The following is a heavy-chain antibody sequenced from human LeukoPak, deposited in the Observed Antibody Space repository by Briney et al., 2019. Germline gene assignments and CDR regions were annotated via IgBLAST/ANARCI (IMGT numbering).Heavy chain of an antibody. CDR1: GFTFSSYA. CDR2: ISYDGSNK. CDR3: ARDGVVVVAATPAGGGFDY. J-gene: IGHJ4*02. V-gene: IGHV3-30-3*01. D-gene: IGHD2-15*01. Sequence: GRSLRLSCVASGFTFSSYAMHWVRQAPGKGLEWVAVISYDGSNKYYADSVKGRFTISRDNSKNTLYLQMNSLRAEDTAVYYCARDGVVVVAATPAGGGFDYWGQGTLVTVSS.